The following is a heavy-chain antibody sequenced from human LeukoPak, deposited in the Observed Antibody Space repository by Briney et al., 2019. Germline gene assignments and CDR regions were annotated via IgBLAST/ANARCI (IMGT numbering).Heavy chain of an antibody. Sequence: PSETLSLPCTVSGGSISSYYWRWIRQPAGKGLEGIGRIYTSGSTNYNPSLKSRVTMSVDTSKNQFSLKLSSVTAADTAVYYCARDITVAARFDYFDYWGQGTLVTVSS. D-gene: IGHD2-15*01. CDR2: IYTSGST. J-gene: IGHJ4*02. CDR3: ARDITVAARFDYFDY. V-gene: IGHV4-4*07. CDR1: GGSISSYY.